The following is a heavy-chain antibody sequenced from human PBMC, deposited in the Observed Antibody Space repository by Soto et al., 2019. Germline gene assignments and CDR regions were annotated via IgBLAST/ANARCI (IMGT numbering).Heavy chain of an antibody. D-gene: IGHD3-10*01. CDR3: ARVHGSGSLRYYGMDV. CDR1: GGSISSGGYY. Sequence: SETLSLTCTVSGGSISSGGYYWSWIRQHPGKGLEWIGYIYYSGSTYYNPSLKSRVTISVDTSKNQFSLKLSSVTAADTAVYYCARVHGSGSLRYYGMDVWGQGTTVTVSS. CDR2: IYYSGST. J-gene: IGHJ6*02. V-gene: IGHV4-31*03.